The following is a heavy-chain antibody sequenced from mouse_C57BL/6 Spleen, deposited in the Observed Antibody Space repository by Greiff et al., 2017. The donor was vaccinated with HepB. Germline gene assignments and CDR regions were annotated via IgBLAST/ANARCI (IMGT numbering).Heavy chain of an antibody. CDR1: GYAFSSSW. J-gene: IGHJ2*01. V-gene: IGHV1-82*01. Sequence: VQLQQSGPELVKPGASVKISCKASGYAFSSSWMNWVKQRPGKGLEWIGRIYPGDGDTNYNGKFKGKATLTADKSSSTAYMQLSSLTSEDSAVYCCARRSTYEGYFDDWGQGTTLTVSS. CDR3: ARRSTYEGYFDD. D-gene: IGHD5-1*01. CDR2: IYPGDGDT.